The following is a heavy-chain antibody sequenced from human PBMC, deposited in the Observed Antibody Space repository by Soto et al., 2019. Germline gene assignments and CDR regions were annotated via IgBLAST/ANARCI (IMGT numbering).Heavy chain of an antibody. J-gene: IGHJ4*02. CDR1: GGSFSGYY. V-gene: IGHV4-34*01. CDR2: INHSGST. D-gene: IGHD6-19*01. CDR3: ARGPSHSGWYMRQTIDY. Sequence: SETLSLTCAVYGGSFSGYYWSWIRQPPGKGLEWIGEINHSGSTNYNPSLKSRVTISVDTSKNQFSLKLSSVTAADTAVYYCARGPSHSGWYMRQTIDYWGQGTLVTVSS.